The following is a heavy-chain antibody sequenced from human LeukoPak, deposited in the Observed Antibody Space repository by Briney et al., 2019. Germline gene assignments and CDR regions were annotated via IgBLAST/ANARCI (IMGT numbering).Heavy chain of an antibody. CDR2: IYTSGST. J-gene: IGHJ3*02. CDR3: ARDRGSGWNDAFDI. V-gene: IGHV4-61*02. CDR1: GGSISSGSYY. Sequence: SETLSLTCTVSGGSISSGSYYWSWIRQPAGKGLEWIGRIYTSGSTNYNPSLKSRVTISVDTSKNQFSLKLSSVTAADTAVYYCARDRGSGWNDAFDIWGQGTMVTVSS. D-gene: IGHD6-19*01.